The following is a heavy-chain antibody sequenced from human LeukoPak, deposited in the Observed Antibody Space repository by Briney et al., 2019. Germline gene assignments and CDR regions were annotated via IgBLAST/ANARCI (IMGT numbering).Heavy chain of an antibody. J-gene: IGHJ4*02. V-gene: IGHV3-21*01. CDR3: AKGFLVGATSDY. CDR2: ISSSSYI. Sequence: PGGSLRLSCAASGFTFSSYSMNWVRQAPGKGLEWVSSISSSSYIYYADSVKGRFTISRDNAKNSLYLQMNSLRAEDTAVYYCAKGFLVGATSDYWGQGTLVTVSS. D-gene: IGHD1-26*01. CDR1: GFTFSSYS.